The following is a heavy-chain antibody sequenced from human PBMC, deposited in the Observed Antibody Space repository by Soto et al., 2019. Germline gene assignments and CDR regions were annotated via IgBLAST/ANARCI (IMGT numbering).Heavy chain of an antibody. CDR2: ISGSGGTT. V-gene: IGHV3-23*01. CDR1: GFTFRNYA. Sequence: EVQLLESGGGLVQPGGSLRLSCAASGFTFRNYAMSWVRQAPGEGLEWVAAISGSGGTTFYAESVKGRFTIYRDNSRNTLSLQMSSLSAEDTALFYCAKERSTANTPYIAHWGQGTLVTVSS. D-gene: IGHD4-17*01. CDR3: AKERSTANTPYIAH. J-gene: IGHJ4*02.